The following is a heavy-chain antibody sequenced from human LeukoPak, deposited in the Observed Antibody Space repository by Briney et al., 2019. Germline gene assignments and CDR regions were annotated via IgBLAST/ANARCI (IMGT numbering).Heavy chain of an antibody. D-gene: IGHD1-1*01. CDR3: ARDSPGYLAYDS. V-gene: IGHV3-7*04. Sequence: GGSLRLSCAAPGFTFTTYWMTWVRQAPGKGPEWVANIKEDGSATYYVDSVKGRFTISRDNAKKSLYLHMNSLRAEDTAVYYCARDSPGYLAYDSWGQGALVTVSS. CDR1: GFTFTTYW. CDR2: IKEDGSAT. J-gene: IGHJ4*02.